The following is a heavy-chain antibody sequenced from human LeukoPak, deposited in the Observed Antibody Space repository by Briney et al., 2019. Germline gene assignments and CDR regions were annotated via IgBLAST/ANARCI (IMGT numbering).Heavy chain of an antibody. CDR3: ARGSVEMATILFDY. CDR1: GGSISSSSYY. Sequence: PSETLSLTCTVSGGSISSSSYYWGWIRQPPGKGLEWIGSIYYSGSTYYNPSLKSRVTISVDTSKNQFSLKLSSVTAADTAVYYCARGSVEMATILFDYWGQGTLVTVSS. D-gene: IGHD5-24*01. CDR2: IYYSGST. V-gene: IGHV4-39*07. J-gene: IGHJ4*02.